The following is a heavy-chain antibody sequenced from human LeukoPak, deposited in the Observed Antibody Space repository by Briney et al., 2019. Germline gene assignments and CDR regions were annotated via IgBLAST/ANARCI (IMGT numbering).Heavy chain of an antibody. CDR3: ARYCSSAKCLDN. J-gene: IGHJ4*02. Sequence: SETLSLTCAVYGGSFSGYYWSWIRQPPEKGLEWIGEINHSGTTNYNPSLKSRVTLSVDTSKKQFSLKLSSVTAADTAVYYCARYCSSAKCLDNWGQGTLVTVSS. D-gene: IGHD2-2*01. CDR2: INHSGTT. CDR1: GGSFSGYY. V-gene: IGHV4-34*01.